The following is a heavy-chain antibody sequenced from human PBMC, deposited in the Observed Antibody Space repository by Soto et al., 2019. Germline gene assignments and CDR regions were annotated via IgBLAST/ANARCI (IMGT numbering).Heavy chain of an antibody. CDR1: GFNFRGFR. J-gene: IGHJ4*02. D-gene: IGHD2-15*01. V-gene: IGHV3-7*05. Sequence: EVQLVQSGGGLVQPGGSLRVSCAASGFNFRGFRMGWVRQAPGKGLEWVANIKTDGSETHYADSAKGRFTISRDNAENSLHLQLNNLGLDDAAVYYCVKGAGWDSWGQGTPVAVSP. CDR2: IKTDGSET. CDR3: VKGAGWDS.